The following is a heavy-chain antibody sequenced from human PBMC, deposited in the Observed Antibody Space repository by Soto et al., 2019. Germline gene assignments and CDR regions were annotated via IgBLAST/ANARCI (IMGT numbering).Heavy chain of an antibody. CDR2: IKSRADGGTK. D-gene: IGHD3-3*01. CDR3: ARGKRVTIFGVVIPYYFDY. J-gene: IGHJ4*02. CDR1: GFTFSHAW. V-gene: IGHV3-15*01. Sequence: GGSLRLSCAASGFTFSHAWMSWVRQAPGKGLEWVGRIKSRADGGTKDYGAPVRGRFTISRDDSENMLYLQMNSLKTEDTAVYYCARGKRVTIFGVVIPYYFDYWGQGTLVTVSS.